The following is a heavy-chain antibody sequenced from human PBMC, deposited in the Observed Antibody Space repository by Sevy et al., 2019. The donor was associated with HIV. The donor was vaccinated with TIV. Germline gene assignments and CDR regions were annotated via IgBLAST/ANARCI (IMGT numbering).Heavy chain of an antibody. Sequence: GGSLRLSCAASGITFSDYAIHWVRQAPGKGLEWLAVISYHGRNQFYADSVRGRFTISRDDSKNTVYLQMNSLRPDDTAVYYCARKQFVLPFDYWGQGTLVTVSS. V-gene: IGHV3-30*04. CDR3: ARKQFVLPFDY. J-gene: IGHJ4*02. CDR1: GITFSDYA. D-gene: IGHD6-6*01. CDR2: ISYHGRNQ.